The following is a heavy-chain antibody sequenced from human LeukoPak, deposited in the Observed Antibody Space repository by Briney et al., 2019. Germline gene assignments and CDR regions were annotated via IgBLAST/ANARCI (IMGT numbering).Heavy chain of an antibody. CDR1: VFTFSTYA. CDR2: IQDDGSNK. D-gene: IGHD2-15*01. Sequence: GGSLRLPCTASVFTFSTYAMHWVRQAPGKGLEWVAFIQDDGSNKYYADSVKGRFTISRDNSKNTLHLQMNSLRAEDTAVYYCARDLSVVHWGRGTLVTVSS. V-gene: IGHV3-30*02. CDR3: ARDLSVVH. J-gene: IGHJ4*02.